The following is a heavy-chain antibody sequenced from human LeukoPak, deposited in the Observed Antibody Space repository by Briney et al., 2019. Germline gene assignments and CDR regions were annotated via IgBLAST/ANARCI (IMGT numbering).Heavy chain of an antibody. J-gene: IGHJ4*02. V-gene: IGHV4-59*08. CDR2: IYYSGST. CDR3: ARHSGAGTGFVY. Sequence: NPSETLSLTCTASGGSTSSYYWSWIRQPPGKGLEWIGYIYYSGSTNYNPSLKSRLTISIDTSKNQFSLKLSSVTAADTAVCYCARHSGAGTGFVYWGQGTLVTVSS. D-gene: IGHD6-19*01. CDR1: GGSTSSYY.